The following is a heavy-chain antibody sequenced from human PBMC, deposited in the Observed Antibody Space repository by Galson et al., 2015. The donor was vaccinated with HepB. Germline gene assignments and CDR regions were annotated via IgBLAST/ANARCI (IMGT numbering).Heavy chain of an antibody. CDR3: ASEPRTFFGGQNYGLDV. D-gene: IGHD4-23*01. Sequence: SVKVSCKVSGYTSSTYSVTWVRQAPGQGLEWMGWISAYNRRTNYAQKFRGRVTMTTDTSTSTAYMELGSLRSDDTAVYYCASEPRTFFGGQNYGLDVWGQGTTVTVSS. J-gene: IGHJ6*02. CDR1: GYTSSTYS. V-gene: IGHV1-18*01. CDR2: ISAYNRRT.